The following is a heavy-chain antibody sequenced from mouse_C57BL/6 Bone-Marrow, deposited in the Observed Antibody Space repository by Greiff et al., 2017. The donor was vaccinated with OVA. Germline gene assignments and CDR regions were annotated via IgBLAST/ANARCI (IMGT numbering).Heavy chain of an antibody. CDR1: GYTFTSYG. CDR2: IYPRSGNP. D-gene: IGHD1-1*01. CDR3: ARGEGPSTTVVDPFAY. Sequence: QVQLQQSGAELARPGASVKLSCKASGYTFTSYGISWVKQSTGQGLEWIGEIYPRSGNPYYNEKFKGKATLTADNSSSTAYMELRSLTSEDSAVDFCARGEGPSTTVVDPFAYWGQGTLVTVSA. J-gene: IGHJ3*01. V-gene: IGHV1-81*01.